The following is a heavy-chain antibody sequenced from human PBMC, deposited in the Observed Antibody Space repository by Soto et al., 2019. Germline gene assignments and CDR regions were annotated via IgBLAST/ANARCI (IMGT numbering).Heavy chain of an antibody. CDR3: AKESNDYGDYPFDY. J-gene: IGHJ4*02. V-gene: IGHV3-23*01. CDR2: ISGSGGST. CDR1: GFTFSSYS. D-gene: IGHD4-17*01. Sequence: GGSLRLSCTAAGFTFSSYSMSWVRQAPGKGLEWVSAISGSGGSTYYADSVKGRFTISRDNSKNTLYLQMNSLRAEDTAVYYCAKESNDYGDYPFDYWGQGTLVTVSS.